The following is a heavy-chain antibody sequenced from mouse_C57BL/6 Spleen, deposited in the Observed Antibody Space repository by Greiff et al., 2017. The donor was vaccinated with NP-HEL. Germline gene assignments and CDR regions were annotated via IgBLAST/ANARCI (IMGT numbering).Heavy chain of an antibody. CDR1: VYTFPSYW. V-gene: IGHV1-53*01. CDR2: INPSNGGT. D-gene: IGHD1-1*01. Sequence: QFQLQPSGTELVKPGASVKLSCTASVYTFPSYWLHLVMPRPVPGLEWIGNINPSNGGTNYNEKFKIKATLTVDKSSSTAYMQLSSLSSEDSAVYYCASPHYYGSSYEDYWGQGTTLTVSS. J-gene: IGHJ2*01. CDR3: ASPHYYGSSYEDY.